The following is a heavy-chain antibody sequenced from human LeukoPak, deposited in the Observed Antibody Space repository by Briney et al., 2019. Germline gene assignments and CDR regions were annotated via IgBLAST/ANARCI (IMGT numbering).Heavy chain of an antibody. CDR2: IRYDGTNK. Sequence: PGGSLRLSCAASGFTFSSYGMHWVRQAPGKGLEWVASIRYDGTNKYYADSVKGRFTISRDNSKNTLYLQMNSLRAEDTTIYYCAKGPSSYYSFDYWGQGTVVTVSS. J-gene: IGHJ4*02. D-gene: IGHD6-13*01. V-gene: IGHV3-30*02. CDR3: AKGPSSYYSFDY. CDR1: GFTFSSYG.